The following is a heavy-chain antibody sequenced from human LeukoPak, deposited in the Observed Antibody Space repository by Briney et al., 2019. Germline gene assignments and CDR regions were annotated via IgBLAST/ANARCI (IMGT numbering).Heavy chain of an antibody. CDR3: ARDTLGSGWYPSLDY. CDR1: GGSISSGSYY. V-gene: IGHV4-61*02. D-gene: IGHD6-19*01. Sequence: PSETLSLTCTVSGGSISSGSYYWSWIRQPAGKGLEWIGRIYTSGSTNYNPSLKSRVTISVDTSKNQFSLKLSSVTAADTAVYYCARDTLGSGWYPSLDYWGQGTLVTVSS. CDR2: IYTSGST. J-gene: IGHJ4*02.